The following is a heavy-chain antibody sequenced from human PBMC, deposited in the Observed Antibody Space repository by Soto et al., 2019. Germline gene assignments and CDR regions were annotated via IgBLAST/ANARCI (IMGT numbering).Heavy chain of an antibody. D-gene: IGHD2-15*01. CDR3: AREPDRRYCSGGSCYYMDV. CDR1: GFTFSSYS. Sequence: GGSLRLSCAASGFTFSSYSMNWVRQAPGKGLEWVSYISSSSSTIYYADSVKGRFTISRDNAKNSLYLQMNSLRAEDTAVYYCAREPDRRYCSGGSCYYMDVWGKGTTVTVSS. V-gene: IGHV3-48*01. CDR2: ISSSSSTI. J-gene: IGHJ6*03.